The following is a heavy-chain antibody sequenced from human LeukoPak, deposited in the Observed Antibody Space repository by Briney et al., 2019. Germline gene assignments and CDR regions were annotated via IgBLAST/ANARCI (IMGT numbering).Heavy chain of an antibody. CDR1: GFTVSSNY. D-gene: IGHD6-13*01. J-gene: IGHJ4*02. CDR3: ARWAAAVDY. Sequence: GGSLRPSCAASGFTVSSNYMSWVREAPGKGLEWVSVIYSGGSTYYADSVKGRFTISRDNSKNTLYLQMNSLRAEDTAVYYCARWAAAVDYWGQGTLVTVSS. V-gene: IGHV3-66*01. CDR2: IYSGGST.